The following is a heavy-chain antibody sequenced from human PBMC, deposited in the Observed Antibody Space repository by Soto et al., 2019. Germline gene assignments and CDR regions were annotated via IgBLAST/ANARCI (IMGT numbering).Heavy chain of an antibody. Sequence: ASVKVSCKASGGSFGKSAINWVRQTPGQGLEWLGGFIPVYRTLNYAQKFQGRVTITADESTGTAYMTLSSLASDDTAVYYCATGVIWIGYFTVDSWGQGTRVTVSS. D-gene: IGHD3-3*01. CDR1: GGSFGKSA. J-gene: IGHJ4*02. CDR2: FIPVYRTL. V-gene: IGHV1-69*13. CDR3: ATGVIWIGYFTVDS.